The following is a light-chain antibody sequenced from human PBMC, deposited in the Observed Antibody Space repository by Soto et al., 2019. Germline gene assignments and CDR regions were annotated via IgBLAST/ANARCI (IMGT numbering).Light chain of an antibody. V-gene: IGKV3-15*01. J-gene: IGKJ3*01. CDR2: GAS. CDR1: QSVSSN. Sequence: EIVMTQSPATLSLSPGERATLSCRASQSVSSNLAWYQQKPGQAPRLLIYGASTRATGIPARFSGSGSGTEFTLTISSLQSEDFAVYYCQQYNNWPPVFGPGTKVDIK. CDR3: QQYNNWPPV.